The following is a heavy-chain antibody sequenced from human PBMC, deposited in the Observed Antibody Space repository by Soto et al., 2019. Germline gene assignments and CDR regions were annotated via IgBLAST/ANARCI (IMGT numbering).Heavy chain of an antibody. V-gene: IGHV3-7*05. CDR3: ARDITSGLSGIAVAGNYFDY. CDR2: IKQDGSEK. D-gene: IGHD6-19*01. CDR1: GFTFSSYW. J-gene: IGHJ4*02. Sequence: GGSLRLSCAASGFTFSSYWMSWVRQAPGKGLEWVANIKQDGSEKYYVDSVKGRFTISRDNAKNSLYLQMNSLRAEDTAVYYCARDITSGLSGIAVAGNYFDYWGQGTLVTVSS.